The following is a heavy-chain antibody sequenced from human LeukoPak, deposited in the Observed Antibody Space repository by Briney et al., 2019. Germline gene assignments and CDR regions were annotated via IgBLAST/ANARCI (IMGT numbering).Heavy chain of an antibody. Sequence: SETLSLTCTVSGGSISSYYWGWIRQPPGKGLEWIGSIYYSGSTNYNPSLKSRVTISVDTSKNQFSLKLSSVTVADTAMYYCARTQEWVHYYGSGSYHKVPTYMDVWDKGTTVIVSS. CDR2: IYYSGST. J-gene: IGHJ6*03. CDR3: ARTQEWVHYYGSGSYHKVPTYMDV. CDR1: GGSISSYY. D-gene: IGHD3-10*01. V-gene: IGHV4-59*01.